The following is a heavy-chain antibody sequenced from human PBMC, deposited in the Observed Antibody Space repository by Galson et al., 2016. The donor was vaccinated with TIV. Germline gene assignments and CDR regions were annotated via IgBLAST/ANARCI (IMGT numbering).Heavy chain of an antibody. D-gene: IGHD5-12*01. CDR3: ARDPDGFYSGDEWDYYYGMDA. Sequence: SLRLSCAVSGFTVSNNYINWVRQAPGKGLEWVSVIYSDGSTYYADSVKGRFVISRDNSKNTLYLQMNSLRAEDTAVYYWARDPDGFYSGDEWDYYYGMDAWGQGTTVTVSS. V-gene: IGHV3-66*01. CDR2: IYSDGST. CDR1: GFTVSNNY. J-gene: IGHJ6*02.